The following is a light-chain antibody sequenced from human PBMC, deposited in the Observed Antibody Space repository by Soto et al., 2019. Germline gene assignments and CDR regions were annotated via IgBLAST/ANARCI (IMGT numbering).Light chain of an antibody. CDR1: SSDVGSYNL. J-gene: IGLJ1*01. V-gene: IGLV2-23*01. Sequence: QSALTQPASVSGSPGQSITISCTGTSSDVGSYNLVSWYQHHPGKAPKLMIYEDSKRPSGVSNRFSGSKSGNTASLTISGLQAEDEADYYCCSYAGRYTYVFGTGTKLTVL. CDR3: CSYAGRYTYV. CDR2: EDS.